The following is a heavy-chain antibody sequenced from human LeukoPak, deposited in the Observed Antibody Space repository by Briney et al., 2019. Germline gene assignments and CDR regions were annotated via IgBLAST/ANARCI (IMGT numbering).Heavy chain of an antibody. D-gene: IGHD6-13*01. V-gene: IGHV3-30*03. CDR1: GFTFSDSD. Sequence: GGSLRLSCAASGFTFSDSDIHWVRQAPGKGLEWVAVISYDGRNKHYADSVKGRFTISRDNSKNTLYLQMNSLRAEDTAVYYCARDVATAEVGGYYYGMDVWGQGTTVTVSS. CDR3: ARDVATAEVGGYYYGMDV. J-gene: IGHJ6*02. CDR2: ISYDGRNK.